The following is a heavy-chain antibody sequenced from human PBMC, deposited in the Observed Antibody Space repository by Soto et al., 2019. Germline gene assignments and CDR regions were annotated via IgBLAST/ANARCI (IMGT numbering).Heavy chain of an antibody. CDR3: AKGGHDSSGLPFDP. V-gene: IGHV3-33*06. CDR1: GFTFSSYG. D-gene: IGHD3-22*01. Sequence: GGSLRLSCAASGFTFSSYGMHWVRQAPGKGLEWVAVIWSDGSNKYYADSVKGRFTISRDNSKKTLYLQMNSLRAEDTAVYYCAKGGHDSSGLPFDPWGQGTLVTVSS. J-gene: IGHJ5*02. CDR2: IWSDGSNK.